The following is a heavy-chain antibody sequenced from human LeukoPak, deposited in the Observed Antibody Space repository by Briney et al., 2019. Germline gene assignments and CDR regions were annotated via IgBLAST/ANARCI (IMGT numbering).Heavy chain of an antibody. CDR2: ISSSSSYI. J-gene: IGHJ4*02. CDR3: AREPVAGTAPR. V-gene: IGHV3-21*01. Sequence: GGSLRLSCSASGFTFRSYSMNWVRQAPGKGLEWVSSISSSSSYIYYADSVKGRFTISRDNAKNSLYLQMNSLRAEDTAVYYCAREPVAGTAPRWGQGTLVTVSS. D-gene: IGHD6-19*01. CDR1: GFTFRSYS.